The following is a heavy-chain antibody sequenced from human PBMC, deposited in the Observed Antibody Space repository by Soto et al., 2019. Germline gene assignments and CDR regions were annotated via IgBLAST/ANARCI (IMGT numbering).Heavy chain of an antibody. CDR3: ARRRSDFWSGYWDPFDY. CDR1: GGSFSGYY. V-gene: IGHV4-34*01. D-gene: IGHD3-3*01. Sequence: SETLSLTCSVYGGSFSGYYWSWIRQPPGKGLGWIGEINHSGSTNYNPSLKSRVTISVDTSNNQFSLKLSSVTAADTAVYYCARRRSDFWSGYWDPFDYWGQGTLVTVSS. J-gene: IGHJ4*02. CDR2: INHSGST.